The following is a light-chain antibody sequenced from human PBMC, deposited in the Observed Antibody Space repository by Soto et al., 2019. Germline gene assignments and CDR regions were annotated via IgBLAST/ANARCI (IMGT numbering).Light chain of an antibody. CDR2: GAS. V-gene: IGKV1-39*01. Sequence: DIQMTQSPSSLSASIGDRITITCRASQSISTYLNWYQQKPGKAPSLLIYGASTLQSGVPSRFSGSGSATDFTLTISNLQPEDFATYYCQQTFITPPLTFGGGTKVEIK. J-gene: IGKJ4*01. CDR3: QQTFITPPLT. CDR1: QSISTY.